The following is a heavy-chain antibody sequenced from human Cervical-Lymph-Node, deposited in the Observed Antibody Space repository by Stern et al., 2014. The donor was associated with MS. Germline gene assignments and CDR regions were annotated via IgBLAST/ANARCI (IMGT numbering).Heavy chain of an antibody. D-gene: IGHD4-17*01. CDR1: GFTFSSYG. V-gene: IGHV3-33*01. CDR3: ARDLTTVTTWYYYYGMDV. Sequence: MQLVESGGGVVQPGRSLRLSCAASGFTFSSYGMHWVRQAPGKGLEWVAVIWYDGSNKYYADSVKGRFTISRDNSKNTLYLQMNSLRAEDTAVYYCARDLTTVTTWYYYYGMDVWGQGTTVTVSS. J-gene: IGHJ6*02. CDR2: IWYDGSNK.